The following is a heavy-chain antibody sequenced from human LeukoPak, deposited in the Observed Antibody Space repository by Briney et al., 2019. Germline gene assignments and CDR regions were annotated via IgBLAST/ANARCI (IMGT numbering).Heavy chain of an antibody. CDR1: GFAFRNYG. CDR2: VNAKGDVT. CDR3: AKEKGDGLPFDY. J-gene: IGHJ4*02. D-gene: IGHD5-24*01. Sequence: GGSLRLSCSASGFAFRNYGMAWVRQAPGKGLVFVSAVNAKGDVTFYADSVRGRFTMSRDNSKNTLYLQMNSQRAEDTAVYYCAKEKGDGLPFDYWGQGTLITVSS. V-gene: IGHV3-23*01.